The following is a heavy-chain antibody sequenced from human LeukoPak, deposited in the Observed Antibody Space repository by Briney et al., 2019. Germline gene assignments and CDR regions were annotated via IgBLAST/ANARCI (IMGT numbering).Heavy chain of an antibody. D-gene: IGHD6-13*01. J-gene: IGHJ5*02. Sequence: GESLKISCQGFGYSFTSYWIGWVRQMPGKGMEWMGVIYPGDSRIRYNPSFQGQATISVDKSISTAYLQWVSLKASDTAMYYCACRDLTSTWSFPWGQGTLVTVSS. V-gene: IGHV5-51*01. CDR3: ACRDLTSTWSFP. CDR1: GYSFTSYW. CDR2: IYPGDSRI.